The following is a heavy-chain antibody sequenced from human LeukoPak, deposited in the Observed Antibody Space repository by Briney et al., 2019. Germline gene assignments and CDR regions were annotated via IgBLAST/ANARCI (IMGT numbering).Heavy chain of an antibody. V-gene: IGHV3-7*03. CDR2: IKQDGSEK. J-gene: IGHJ4*02. CDR1: GFTFSSYG. CDR3: ARANVAVAGPYFDY. Sequence: GGSLRLSCAASGFTFSSYGMSWVRQAPGKGLEWVANIKQDGSEKYYVDSVKGRFTISRDNAKNSLYLQMNSLRAEDTAVYYCARANVAVAGPYFDYWGQGTLVTVSS. D-gene: IGHD6-19*01.